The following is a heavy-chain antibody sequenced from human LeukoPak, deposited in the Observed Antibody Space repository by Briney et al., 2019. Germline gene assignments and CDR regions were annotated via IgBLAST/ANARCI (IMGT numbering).Heavy chain of an antibody. D-gene: IGHD3-3*01. V-gene: IGHV4-4*02. CDR2: IYHSGST. J-gene: IGHJ3*02. CDR1: GGSISSSNW. Sequence: PSETLSLTCAVPGGSISSSNWWTWVRQSPGKGLEWIGEIYHSGSTNYNPSLKSRITISVDKSKNHFSLKLSSVTAADTAVYYCARERSGSEIFARSFDIWGQGTMVTVSS. CDR3: ARERSGSEIFARSFDI.